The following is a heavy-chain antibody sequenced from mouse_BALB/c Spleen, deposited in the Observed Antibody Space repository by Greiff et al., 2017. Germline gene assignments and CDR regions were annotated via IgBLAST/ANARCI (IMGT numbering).Heavy chain of an antibody. CDR3: AREGANWDYFDY. V-gene: IGHV3-2*02. J-gene: IGHJ2*01. Sequence: EVQLQQSGPGLVKPSQSLSLTCTVTGYSITSDYAWNWIRQFPGNKLEWMGYISYSGSTSYNPSLKSRISITRDTSKNQFFLQLNSVTTEDTATYYCAREGANWDYFDYWGQGTTLTVSS. D-gene: IGHD4-1*01. CDR1: GYSITSDYA. CDR2: ISYSGST.